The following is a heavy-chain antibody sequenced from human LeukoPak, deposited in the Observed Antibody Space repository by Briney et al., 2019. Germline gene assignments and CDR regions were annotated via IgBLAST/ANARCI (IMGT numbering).Heavy chain of an antibody. CDR3: ARAADYGDPLDY. CDR2: ISSSGSTI. J-gene: IGHJ4*02. V-gene: IGHV3-48*03. Sequence: PGGSLRLSCAASGFTFSSYEMNWVRQAPGKGLEWVSYISSSGSTIYYADSVKGRFTISRDNSKNTLYLQMNSLRAEDTAVYYCARAADYGDPLDYWGQGTLVTVSS. CDR1: GFTFSSYE. D-gene: IGHD4-17*01.